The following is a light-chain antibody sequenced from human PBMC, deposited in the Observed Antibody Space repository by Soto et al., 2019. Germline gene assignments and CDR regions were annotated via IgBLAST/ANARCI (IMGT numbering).Light chain of an antibody. Sequence: AIQLTQSPSSLSSSVGDRVTITCLSSQVIRNDLGWYQQKPGKAPKVLIYAASTLQSGVPLRFSGSGSGTDFTLTISSLQPEDFATYYCLQDYNYPLTFGGGTKVDIK. CDR1: QVIRND. CDR3: LQDYNYPLT. CDR2: AAS. J-gene: IGKJ4*01. V-gene: IGKV1-6*01.